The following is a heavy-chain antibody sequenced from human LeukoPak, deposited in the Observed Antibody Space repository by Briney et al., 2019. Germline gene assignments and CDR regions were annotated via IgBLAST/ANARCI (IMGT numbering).Heavy chain of an antibody. CDR2: IKQDGSAK. D-gene: IGHD5-18*01. V-gene: IGHV3-7*01. J-gene: IGHJ4*02. CDR1: GFTVSPHW. Sequence: GGSLRLSCAASGFTVSPHWMSWVRQAPGKGLEWVAMIKQDGSAKYYVESVKGRFSISRDNADNSMYLQMNSLRGEDTALYYCATLDTAMVKGGAYWGQGTLVTVSS. CDR3: ATLDTAMVKGGAY.